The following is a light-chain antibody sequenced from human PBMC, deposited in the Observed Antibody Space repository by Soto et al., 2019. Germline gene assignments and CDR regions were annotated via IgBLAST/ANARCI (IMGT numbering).Light chain of an antibody. V-gene: IGLV2-14*01. Sequence: QSVLTQPASVSGSPGQSITISCTGTSSDVGGYNYVSWYQQHPGKAPKLMIYEVSNRHSGGSNRFSGSKSGNTASLTISGLQAEYEADYYCSSFTSINTWVFGGGTKLTVL. CDR2: EVS. CDR3: SSFTSINTWV. CDR1: SSDVGGYNY. J-gene: IGLJ3*02.